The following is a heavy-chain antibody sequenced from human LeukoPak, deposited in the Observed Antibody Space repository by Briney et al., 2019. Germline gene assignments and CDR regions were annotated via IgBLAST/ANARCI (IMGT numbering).Heavy chain of an antibody. D-gene: IGHD6-19*01. CDR3: ARRRWLAGYFDY. CDR1: GASISSYY. Sequence: SETLSLTCTVSGASISSYYWTWIRQPPGKGLEWVAYTYYSGSTEYNPSLKSRVTISVEASKKQVSLKLSSVTAADTAVYYCARRRWLAGYFDYWGQGILVTVSS. V-gene: IGHV4-59*08. J-gene: IGHJ4*02. CDR2: TYYSGST.